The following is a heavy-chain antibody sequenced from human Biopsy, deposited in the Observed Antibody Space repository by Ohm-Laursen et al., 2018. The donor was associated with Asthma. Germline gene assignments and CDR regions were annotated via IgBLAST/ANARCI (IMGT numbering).Heavy chain of an antibody. CDR1: GGTFSNYA. CDR2: IIPMFGTT. D-gene: IGHD2-15*01. J-gene: IGHJ6*02. Sequence: GASAKVSCNPSGGTFSNYAISWVRQAPGQGLEWMGGIIPMFGTTNYTQKFQGRVTITADESTSTAYMELSSLRSDDTAVYYCASPTYCSGSSCINNYYYALDVWGQGTTVTVTS. V-gene: IGHV1-69*13. CDR3: ASPTYCSGSSCINNYYYALDV.